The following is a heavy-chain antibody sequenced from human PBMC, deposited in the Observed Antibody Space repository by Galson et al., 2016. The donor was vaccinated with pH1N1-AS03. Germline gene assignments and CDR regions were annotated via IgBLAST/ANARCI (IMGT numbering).Heavy chain of an antibody. J-gene: IGHJ3*01. CDR2: IIPILGIP. D-gene: IGHD6-13*01. Sequence: SVKVSCKASGGTLNKYTFNWVRQAPGRGLEWMGRIIPILGIPDYSQRFQGRVTMTRGTSISVAFLELSRLRSDDTAVFYCARVLFGIARGESSAFDLWGQGTMATVSS. CDR3: ARVLFGIARGESSAFDL. V-gene: IGHV1-69*02. CDR1: GGTLNKYT.